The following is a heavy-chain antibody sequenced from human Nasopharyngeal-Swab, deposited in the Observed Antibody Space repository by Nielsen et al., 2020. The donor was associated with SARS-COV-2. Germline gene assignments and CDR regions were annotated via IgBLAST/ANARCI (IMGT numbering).Heavy chain of an antibody. V-gene: IGHV3-33*01. Sequence: GESLKISCAASGFTFSSYGMHWVRQAPGKGLEWVAVIWYDGSNKYYADSVKGRFTISRDNSKNTLYLQMNSPRAEDTAVYYCARDEAVAQLSYYGMDVWGQGTTVTVSS. D-gene: IGHD6-19*01. CDR2: IWYDGSNK. CDR3: ARDEAVAQLSYYGMDV. J-gene: IGHJ6*02. CDR1: GFTFSSYG.